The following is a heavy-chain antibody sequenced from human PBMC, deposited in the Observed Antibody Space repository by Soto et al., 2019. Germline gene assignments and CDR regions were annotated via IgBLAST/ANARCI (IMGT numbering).Heavy chain of an antibody. CDR1: GYTFTGYY. CDR2: INPTSGGT. CDR3: ARGFGRTSWNKARNSFDL. V-gene: IGHV1-2*04. D-gene: IGHD1-1*01. Sequence: QVQLVQSEAEVRQPGASVKVSCTASGYTFTGYYLHWLRQAPGQGLEWMGWINPTSGGTRYAQKFQGWVTVTRDTSNRTAYMEVTSLKFDDTAVYFCARGFGRTSWNKARNSFDLWGQGTLVTVSS. J-gene: IGHJ3*01.